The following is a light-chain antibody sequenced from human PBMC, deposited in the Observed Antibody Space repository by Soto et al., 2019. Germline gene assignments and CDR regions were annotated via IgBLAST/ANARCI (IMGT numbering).Light chain of an antibody. CDR2: EVS. CDR1: SSDVGGYNY. CDR3: SSYGGSNTVV. Sequence: QSALTQPPSASGSPGQSVTISCTGSSSDVGGYNYVSWYQQHPGKAPKLMIYEVSKRPSGVPDRLSGSKSGNTASLTVSGXXXXDEADYYCSSYGGSNTVVFGGGTKLTVL. V-gene: IGLV2-8*01. J-gene: IGLJ2*01.